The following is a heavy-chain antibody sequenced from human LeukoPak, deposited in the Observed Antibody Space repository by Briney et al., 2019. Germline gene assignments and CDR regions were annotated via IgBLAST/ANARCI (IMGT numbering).Heavy chain of an antibody. Sequence: SETLSLTCAVYGGSFSGYYWSWIRQPPGKGLEWIGEIVHSGNTRYNPSLKSRVTISVDTSKNQFSLNLTSVTAADTAVYYCARFGSSTWYKGAFDIWGQGAMVTVAS. V-gene: IGHV4-34*12. D-gene: IGHD1-1*01. CDR2: IVHSGNT. J-gene: IGHJ3*02. CDR3: ARFGSSTWYKGAFDI. CDR1: GGSFSGYY.